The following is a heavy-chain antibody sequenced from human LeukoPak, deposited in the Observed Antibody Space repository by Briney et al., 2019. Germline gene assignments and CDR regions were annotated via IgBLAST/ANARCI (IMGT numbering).Heavy chain of an antibody. D-gene: IGHD2-2*01. CDR1: GGSFSGYY. Sequence: SETLSLTCAVYGGSFSGYYWSWIRQPPGKGLEWIGEINHSGSTNYNPSLKSRVTISVDTSKNQFSLKLSSVTAADTAVYYCARRRIVVVPAARKKDAFDIWGQGTMVTVSS. V-gene: IGHV4-34*01. CDR3: ARRRIVVVPAARKKDAFDI. CDR2: INHSGST. J-gene: IGHJ3*02.